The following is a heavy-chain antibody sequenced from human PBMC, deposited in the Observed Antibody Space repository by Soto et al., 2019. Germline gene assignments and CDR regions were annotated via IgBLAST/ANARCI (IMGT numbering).Heavy chain of an antibody. J-gene: IGHJ4*01. D-gene: IGHD1-26*01. Sequence: SETLSLTCTVSGGSITSSSYYWGWVRQPPGKGFEWIGNMRYSGETHSDPSLQSRVTISVDTPKSQFSLSLTSVTAADTATYFCVSSRGPTTGIDYWGHGILVTVPS. V-gene: IGHV4-39*01. CDR3: VSSRGPTTGIDY. CDR2: MRYSGET. CDR1: GGSITSSSYY.